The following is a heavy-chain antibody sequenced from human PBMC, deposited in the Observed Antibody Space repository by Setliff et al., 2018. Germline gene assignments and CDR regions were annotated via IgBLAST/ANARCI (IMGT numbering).Heavy chain of an antibody. CDR3: ARVLNWFDP. Sequence: PSETLSLTCTVSGGSISSSSYYWGWIRQPPGKGLEWIGSIYYRGSTYYNPSLKSRVTISVDTSKNQSSLKLSSVTAADTAVYYCARVLNWFDPWGQGTLVTVSS. J-gene: IGHJ5*02. V-gene: IGHV4-39*07. D-gene: IGHD1-26*01. CDR2: IYYRGST. CDR1: GGSISSSSYY.